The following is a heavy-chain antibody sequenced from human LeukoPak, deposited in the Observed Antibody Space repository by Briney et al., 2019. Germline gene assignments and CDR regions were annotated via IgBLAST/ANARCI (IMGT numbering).Heavy chain of an antibody. Sequence: GGSLRLSCAASGFTFSSYGMHWVRQAPGKGLEWVAVIWYDGSNKYYAGSVKGRFTISRDNSKNTLYLQMNSLRAEDTAVYYCAKGYYSSSYVDYWGQGTLVTVSS. V-gene: IGHV3-33*06. D-gene: IGHD6-6*01. CDR2: IWYDGSNK. CDR3: AKGYYSSSYVDY. CDR1: GFTFSSYG. J-gene: IGHJ4*02.